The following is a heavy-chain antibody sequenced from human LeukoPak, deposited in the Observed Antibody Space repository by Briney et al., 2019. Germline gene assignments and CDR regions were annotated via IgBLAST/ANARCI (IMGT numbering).Heavy chain of an antibody. J-gene: IGHJ4*02. CDR3: AKVLGDDSSGYFDY. D-gene: IGHD3-22*01. Sequence: GGSLRLSCAASGFTFSSYSMNWVRQAPGKGLEWVSSISSSSSYIYYADSVKGRFTISRDNAKNSLYLQMNSLRAEDTAVYCCAKVLGDDSSGYFDYWGQGTLVTVSS. CDR2: ISSSSSYI. CDR1: GFTFSSYS. V-gene: IGHV3-21*01.